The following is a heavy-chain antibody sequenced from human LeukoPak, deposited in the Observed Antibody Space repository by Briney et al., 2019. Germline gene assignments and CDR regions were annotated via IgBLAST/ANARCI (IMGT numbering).Heavy chain of an antibody. CDR2: ISYDGSNK. Sequence: GGSLRLSCAASGFTFSSYAMHWVRQAPGKGLEWVAVISYDGSNKYYADSVKGRFTISRDNSKNTLYLQMNSLRAEDTAVYYCARDTPIHPTYYYDSSGYQIDYWGQGTLVTVSS. CDR3: ARDTPIHPTYYYDSSGYQIDY. D-gene: IGHD3-22*01. J-gene: IGHJ4*02. CDR1: GFTFSSYA. V-gene: IGHV3-30*01.